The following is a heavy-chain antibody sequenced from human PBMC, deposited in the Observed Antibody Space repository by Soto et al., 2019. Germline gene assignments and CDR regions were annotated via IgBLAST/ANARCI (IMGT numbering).Heavy chain of an antibody. Sequence: PGGSLRLSCAASGFTFSSYGMHWVRQAPGKGLEWVAVIWYDGSNKYYADSVKGRFTISRDNSKNTLYLQMNSLRAEDTAVYYCARDAPDTAMVADYYYGMDVWGQGTTVTVSS. CDR2: IWYDGSNK. D-gene: IGHD5-18*01. CDR1: GFTFSSYG. J-gene: IGHJ6*02. CDR3: ARDAPDTAMVADYYYGMDV. V-gene: IGHV3-33*01.